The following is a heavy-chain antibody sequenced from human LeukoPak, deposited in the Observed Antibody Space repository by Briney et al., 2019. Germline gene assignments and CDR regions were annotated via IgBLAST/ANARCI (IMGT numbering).Heavy chain of an antibody. CDR1: GYTFTSYA. D-gene: IGHD6-6*01. V-gene: IGHV7-4-1*02. Sequence: GASVKVSCKASGYTFTSYAMNWVRQAPGQGLEWMGWINTNTGNPTYAQGFTGRFVFSLDTSFSTAYLQISSLKAEDTAVYYCARTSYGIAARLPSIDYWGQGTLVTVSS. J-gene: IGHJ4*02. CDR3: ARTSYGIAARLPSIDY. CDR2: INTNTGNP.